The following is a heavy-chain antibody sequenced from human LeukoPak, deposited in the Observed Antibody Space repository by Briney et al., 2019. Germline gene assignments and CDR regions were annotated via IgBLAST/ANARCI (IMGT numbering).Heavy chain of an antibody. CDR1: GFSVRTTY. Sequence: GGSLRLSCVVSGFSVRTTYMSWVRQAPGKGPEWVSVVYTGGGTDHADSVKGRFTISRDNAKNSLYLQMNSLRAEDTALYYCARVASNYDFDYWGQGTLVTVSS. D-gene: IGHD4-11*01. CDR3: ARVASNYDFDY. V-gene: IGHV3-53*01. CDR2: VYTGGGT. J-gene: IGHJ4*02.